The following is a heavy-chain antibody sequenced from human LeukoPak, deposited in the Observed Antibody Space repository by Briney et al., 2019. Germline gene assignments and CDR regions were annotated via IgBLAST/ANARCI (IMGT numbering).Heavy chain of an antibody. CDR1: GGSISSGGYY. V-gene: IGHV4-31*03. CDR2: IYYSGST. CDR3: ASFVDTAMVVFDY. D-gene: IGHD5-18*01. Sequence: SETLSLTCTVSGGSISSGGYYWSWIRQHPGKGLEWIGYIYYSGSTYYNPSLKSRVTISVDTSKNQFSLKLSSVTAADTAVYYCASFVDTAMVVFDYWGQGTLSPSPQ. J-gene: IGHJ4*02.